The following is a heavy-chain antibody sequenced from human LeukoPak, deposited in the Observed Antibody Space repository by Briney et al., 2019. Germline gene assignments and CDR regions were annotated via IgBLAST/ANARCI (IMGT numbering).Heavy chain of an antibody. CDR3: ARDGGYSSSWFAPPPFFDY. CDR1: GYTFTVNH. V-gene: IGHV1-69*04. Sequence: GASVKVSCKASGYTFTVNHVHWVRQAPGQGLEWMGRIIPILGIANYAQKFQGRVTITADKSTSTAYMELSSLRSEDTAVYYCARDGGYSSSWFAPPPFFDYWGQGTLVTVSS. D-gene: IGHD6-13*01. CDR2: IIPILGIA. J-gene: IGHJ4*02.